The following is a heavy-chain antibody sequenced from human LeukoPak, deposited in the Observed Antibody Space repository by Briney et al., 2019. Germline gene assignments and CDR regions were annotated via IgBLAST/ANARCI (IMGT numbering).Heavy chain of an antibody. D-gene: IGHD6-13*01. J-gene: IGHJ5*02. CDR3: ARGGSSWPFDP. V-gene: IGHV3-21*04. CDR2: ISSSSSYI. Sequence: GGSLRLSCAASGFTFSSYSMNWVRQAPGKGLEWVSSISSSSSYIYYADSVKGRFTISRDNAKNSLYLQMNSLRAEDTAVYYCARGGSSWPFDPWGQGTLVTVSS. CDR1: GFTFSSYS.